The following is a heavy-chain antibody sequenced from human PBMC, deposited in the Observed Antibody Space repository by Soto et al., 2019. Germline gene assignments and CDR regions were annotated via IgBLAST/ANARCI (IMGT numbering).Heavy chain of an antibody. CDR1: GYTFPAYD. J-gene: IGHJ6*03. V-gene: IGHV1-8*01. D-gene: IGHD2-2*01. CDR3: LIPVYYYMDV. CDR2: MNPNSGNT. Sequence: ASVKVSCKASGYTFPAYDINWVRQATGQGLEWMGWMNPNSGNTGYAQKFQGRITMTRNTSISTAYMELSSLRSEDTAMYYCLIPVYYYMDVWGKGTTVTVSS.